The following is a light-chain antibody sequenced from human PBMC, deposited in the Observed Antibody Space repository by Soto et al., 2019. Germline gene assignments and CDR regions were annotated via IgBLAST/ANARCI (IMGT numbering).Light chain of an antibody. CDR1: NIGSKS. J-gene: IGLJ7*01. CDR2: YDS. CDR3: QVWDSSSDHAV. V-gene: IGLV3-21*04. Sequence: SYELTQPPSVSVAPGKTARITCGGNNIGSKSVHWYQQKPGQAPVLVIYYDSDRPSVIPERFSGSNSGNTANLTISRVEAGDEADYYCQVWDSSSDHAVFGGGTQLTVL.